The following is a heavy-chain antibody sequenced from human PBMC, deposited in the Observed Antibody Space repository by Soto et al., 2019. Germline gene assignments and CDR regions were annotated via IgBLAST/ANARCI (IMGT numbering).Heavy chain of an antibody. CDR3: ASLNYDILNGSNYYYYGMDV. D-gene: IGHD3-9*01. CDR1: GYSFTSYW. Sequence: GESLKISCKGSGYSFTSYWISWVRQMPGKGLEWMGRIDPSDSYTNYSPSFQGHVTISADKSISTACLQWSSLKASDTAMYYCASLNYDILNGSNYYYYGMDVWGQGTTVTVSS. V-gene: IGHV5-10-1*01. CDR2: IDPSDSYT. J-gene: IGHJ6*02.